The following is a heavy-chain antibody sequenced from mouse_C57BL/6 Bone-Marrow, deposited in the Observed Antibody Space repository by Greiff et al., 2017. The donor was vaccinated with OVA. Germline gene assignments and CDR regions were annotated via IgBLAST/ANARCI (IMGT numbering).Heavy chain of an antibody. D-gene: IGHD1-1*01. CDR2: IRSKSNNYAT. J-gene: IGHJ2*01. Sequence: DVKLVESGGGLVQPKGSLKLSCAASGFSFNTYAMNWVRQAPGKGLEWVARIRSKSNNYATYYADSVKDRFTISRDDSESMLYLQMNNLKTEDTAMYYCVRRGSTLTPYFDYWGQGTTLTVSS. CDR1: GFSFNTYA. V-gene: IGHV10-1*01. CDR3: VRRGSTLTPYFDY.